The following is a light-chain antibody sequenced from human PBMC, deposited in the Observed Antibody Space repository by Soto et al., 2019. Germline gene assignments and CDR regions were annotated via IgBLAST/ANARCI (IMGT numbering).Light chain of an antibody. Sequence: DIPMTQSPSTLSASVGDRVTITCRASRSVSSWLAWYQQKPGKAPKVLIYDASTLESGVPSRFSGGGSGTEFTLTITSLQPDDFATYYCQEYTTYSRTFGQGTKVEVK. CDR1: RSVSSW. CDR3: QEYTTYSRT. V-gene: IGKV1-5*01. CDR2: DAS. J-gene: IGKJ1*01.